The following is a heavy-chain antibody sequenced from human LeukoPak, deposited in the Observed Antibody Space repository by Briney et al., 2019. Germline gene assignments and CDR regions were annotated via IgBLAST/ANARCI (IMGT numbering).Heavy chain of an antibody. Sequence: PGGSLRLSCAASGFTFSSYWMHWVRQAPGKGLVWVSRINTDGSSTSYADSVKGRFTISRDNAKNTLYLQMNSLRVEDTAVYFCARDPNGDYIGTFGMWGRGTMVSVSS. J-gene: IGHJ3*02. CDR2: INTDGSST. V-gene: IGHV3-74*01. D-gene: IGHD4-17*01. CDR3: ARDPNGDYIGTFGM. CDR1: GFTFSSYW.